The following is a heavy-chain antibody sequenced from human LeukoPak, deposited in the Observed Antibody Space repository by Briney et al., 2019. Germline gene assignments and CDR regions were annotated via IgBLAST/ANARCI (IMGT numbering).Heavy chain of an antibody. CDR2: ISSSGFTI. V-gene: IGHV3-48*03. D-gene: IGHD2-2*02. J-gene: IGHJ4*02. Sequence: GSERLSCAASGFTFSSYEMKWGRQAPGKGLEWVSYISSSGFTIYYADSVKGRFTISRDNAKNSLYLQMNSLRAEDTAVYYCANTLDYWGKGTLV. CDR1: GFTFSSYE. CDR3: ANTLDY.